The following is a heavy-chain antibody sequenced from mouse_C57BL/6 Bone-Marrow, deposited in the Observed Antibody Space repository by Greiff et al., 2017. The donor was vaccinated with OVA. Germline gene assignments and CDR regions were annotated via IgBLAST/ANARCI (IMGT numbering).Heavy chain of an antibody. D-gene: IGHD2-4*01. CDR2: IYPGDGDT. CDR3: ARLGLRRGYYFDY. J-gene: IGHJ2*01. V-gene: IGHV1-80*01. CDR1: GYAFSSYW. Sequence: QVQLKESGAELVKPGASVKISCKASGYAFSSYWMNWVKQRPGKGLEWIGQIYPGDGDTNYNGKFKGKATLTADKSSSTAYMQLSSLTSEDSAVYFCARLGLRRGYYFDYWGQGTTLTVSS.